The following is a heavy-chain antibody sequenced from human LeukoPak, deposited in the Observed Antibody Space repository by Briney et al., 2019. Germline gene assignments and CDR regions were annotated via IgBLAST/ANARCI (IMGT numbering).Heavy chain of an antibody. D-gene: IGHD3-22*01. CDR3: AKQCGPYYDSSDYYSDY. V-gene: IGHV3-30-3*02. CDR1: GFTFSSYA. Sequence: PGGSLRLSCAASGFTFSSYAMHWVRQAPGKGLEWVAVISYDGSNKYYADSVKGRFTISRDNSKNTLYLQVNGLRAEDTAVYYCAKQCGPYYDSSDYYSDYWGQGTLVTVSS. J-gene: IGHJ4*02. CDR2: ISYDGSNK.